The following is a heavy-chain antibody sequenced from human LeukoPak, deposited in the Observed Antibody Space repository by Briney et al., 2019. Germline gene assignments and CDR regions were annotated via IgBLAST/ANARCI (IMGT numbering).Heavy chain of an antibody. J-gene: IGHJ3*02. D-gene: IGHD4-11*01. V-gene: IGHV1-8*01. Sequence: ASVKVSCKASGYTFTSYDINCVRQATGQGLEWMGWLHPNSNNTDFAQKFQGRVTMTRNTSISTAYMELSSLRSEDTAVYYCARAYSDYGNDAFDIWGQGTMVTVSS. CDR2: LHPNSNNT. CDR3: ARAYSDYGNDAFDI. CDR1: GYTFTSYD.